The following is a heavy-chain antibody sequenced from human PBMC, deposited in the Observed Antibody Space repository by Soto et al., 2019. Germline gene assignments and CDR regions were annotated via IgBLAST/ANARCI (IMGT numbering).Heavy chain of an antibody. CDR2: IIPIFGTA. CDR1: GGAFSSYA. V-gene: IGHV1-69*01. CDR3: ARASRKNSCPYYYYYYGMDV. J-gene: IGHJ6*02. D-gene: IGHD2-15*01. Sequence: QVQLVQSGAAVKKPGSSVKFSCKASGGAFSSYAISWVRQAPGQGLEWLGGIIPIFGTANYAQKFQGRVTITADESTSTAYMELSSLRSEHTAVYYCARASRKNSCPYYYYYYGMDVWGQGTTVTVSS.